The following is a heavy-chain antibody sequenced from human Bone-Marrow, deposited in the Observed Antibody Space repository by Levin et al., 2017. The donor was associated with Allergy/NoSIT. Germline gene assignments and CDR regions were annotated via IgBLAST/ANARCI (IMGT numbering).Heavy chain of an antibody. CDR2: ISGSGGST. Sequence: PGGSLRLSCAASGFTFSSYAMSWVRQAPGKGLEWVSAISGSGGSTYYADSVKGRFTISRDNSRNTLFLQMNSLRAEDTAVYYCAKDPAYYYDSSGYYGYYDGMDVWGQGTTVTVSS. CDR1: GFTFSSYA. V-gene: IGHV3-23*01. D-gene: IGHD3-22*01. CDR3: AKDPAYYYDSSGYYGYYDGMDV. J-gene: IGHJ6*02.